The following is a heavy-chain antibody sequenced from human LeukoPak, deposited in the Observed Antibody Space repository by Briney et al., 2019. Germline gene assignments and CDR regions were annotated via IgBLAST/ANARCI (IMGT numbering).Heavy chain of an antibody. D-gene: IGHD1-7*01. CDR1: GGSISSYY. CDR3: ARLTKTGTAYYYYGMDV. Sequence: SETLSLTCTVSGGSISSYYWSWIRQPPGKGLEWIGYIYYSGSTNYNPSLKSRVTIPVDTSKNQFSLKLSSVTAADTAVYYCARLTKTGTAYYYYGMDVWGQGTTVTVSS. CDR2: IYYSGST. J-gene: IGHJ6*02. V-gene: IGHV4-59*08.